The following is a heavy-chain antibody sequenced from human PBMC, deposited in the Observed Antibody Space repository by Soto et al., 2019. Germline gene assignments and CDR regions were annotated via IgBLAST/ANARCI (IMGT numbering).Heavy chain of an antibody. V-gene: IGHV4-34*01. Sequence: PSETLSLTCAVYGGSFSGYYWSWIRQPPGKGLGWIGEINHSGSTNYNPSLKSRVTISVDTSKNQFSLKLSSVTAADTAVYYCAIEFGELLYLGPPVSTYGMDVWGQGTTVTVSS. CDR1: GGSFSGYY. J-gene: IGHJ6*02. CDR3: AIEFGELLYLGPPVSTYGMDV. D-gene: IGHD3-10*01. CDR2: INHSGST.